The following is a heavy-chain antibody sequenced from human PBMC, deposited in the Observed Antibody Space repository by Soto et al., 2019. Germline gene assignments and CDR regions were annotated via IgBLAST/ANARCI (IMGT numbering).Heavy chain of an antibody. V-gene: IGHV3-74*01. CDR2: INSDGSST. CDR3: ARDPLGIAAVGKLGFQR. CDR1: GFTFSSYW. J-gene: IGHJ1*01. Sequence: EVQLVESGGGLVQPGGSLRLSCAASGFTFSSYWMHWVRQAPGKGLVWVSRINSDGSSTNYADSVKDRFTISRDNAKNTLYLQMNSLRAEDTAVYYCARDPLGIAAVGKLGFQRWGQGTPVTVSS. D-gene: IGHD6-13*01.